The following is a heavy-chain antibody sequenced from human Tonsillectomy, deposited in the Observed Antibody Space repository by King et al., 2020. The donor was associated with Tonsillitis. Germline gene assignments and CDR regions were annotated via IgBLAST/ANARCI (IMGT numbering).Heavy chain of an antibody. CDR2: ISYDGNNK. CDR1: GFTFPSYG. D-gene: IGHD1-26*01. Sequence: VQLVESGGGVVQPGRSLRLSCAASGFTFPSYGMHWVRQAPGKGLEWVAVISYDGNNKYYADSVKGRFTISRDSSNNTLHLQMNSLRAEDTAVYYCAKAAMGESGNYYGGSDYWGQGTLVTVAA. J-gene: IGHJ4*02. CDR3: AKAAMGESGNYYGGSDY. V-gene: IGHV3-30*18.